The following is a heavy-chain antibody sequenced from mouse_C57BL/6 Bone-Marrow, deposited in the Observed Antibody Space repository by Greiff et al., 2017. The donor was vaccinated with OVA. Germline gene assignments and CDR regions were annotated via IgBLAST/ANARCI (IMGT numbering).Heavy chain of an antibody. Sequence: QVQLQQSGAELVRPGTSVKVSCKASGYAFTNYLIEWVKQRPGQGLEWIGEINPGSGGTNYNEKFKGKATLTADKSSSTAYMQLSSLTSEDSAVYCCARSIHSNVFAYWGQGTLVTVSA. V-gene: IGHV1-54*01. CDR2: INPGSGGT. CDR3: ARSIHSNVFAY. J-gene: IGHJ3*01. D-gene: IGHD2-5*01. CDR1: GYAFTNYL.